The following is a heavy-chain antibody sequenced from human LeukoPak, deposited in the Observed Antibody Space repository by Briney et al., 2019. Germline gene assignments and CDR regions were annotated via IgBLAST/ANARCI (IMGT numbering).Heavy chain of an antibody. J-gene: IGHJ4*02. CDR1: GFTFRSDW. CDR3: ARDLAYGGDY. D-gene: IGHD4-17*01. Sequence: GGSLRLSCAASGFTFRSDWMHWVRQPPGKGPEWISRISGDGSTTTYADSVKGRFTISRDNAKNTLYLQMSSLRAEDTAVYYCARDLAYGGDYWGQGTLVTVSS. V-gene: IGHV3-74*01. CDR2: ISGDGSTT.